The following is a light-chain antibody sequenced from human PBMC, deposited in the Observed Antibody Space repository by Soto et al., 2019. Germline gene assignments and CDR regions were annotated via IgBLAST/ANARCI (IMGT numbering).Light chain of an antibody. V-gene: IGLV2-14*01. CDR1: SRDDGGYDY. CDR3: SSYTRSSTRV. Sequence: QSVLTQPASVPGSPGQSITISCTGTSRDDGGYDYVSWYQQHPGKAPKLMIFGVSNRPSGVSNRFSGSKSGNTASLTSSGLQAEDEADYYCSSYTRSSTRVFGTGTKLTVL. CDR2: GVS. J-gene: IGLJ1*01.